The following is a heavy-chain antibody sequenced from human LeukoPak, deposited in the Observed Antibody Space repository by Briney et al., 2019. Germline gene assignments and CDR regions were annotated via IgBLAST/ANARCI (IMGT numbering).Heavy chain of an antibody. J-gene: IGHJ6*03. CDR1: GGSFSGYY. D-gene: IGHD3-22*01. V-gene: IGHV4-34*01. Sequence: SETLSLTCAVYGGSFSGYYWSWIRQPPGKGLEWIGEINHSGSTNYNPSLKSRVTISVDKSKNQFSLKLSSVTAADTAVYYCASSAYESSGYGGYYMDVWGKGTTVTVSS. CDR2: INHSGST. CDR3: ASSAYESSGYGGYYMDV.